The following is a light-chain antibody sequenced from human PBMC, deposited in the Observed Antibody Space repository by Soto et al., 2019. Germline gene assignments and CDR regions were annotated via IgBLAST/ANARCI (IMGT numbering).Light chain of an antibody. Sequence: DIEMTQTPSFVSASLGDRVTTTCRASQGISSWLAWYQQKPGKAPKLLIYAATILQSGVPSRFSGSESGTDSSLTISSLQPEHFATYFCQQSSDFPLTFGGGTKVDIK. J-gene: IGKJ4*01. CDR1: QGISSW. CDR3: QQSSDFPLT. V-gene: IGKV1D-12*01. CDR2: AAT.